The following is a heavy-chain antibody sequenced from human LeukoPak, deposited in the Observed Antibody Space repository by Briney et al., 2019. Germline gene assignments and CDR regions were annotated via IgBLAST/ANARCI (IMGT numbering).Heavy chain of an antibody. V-gene: IGHV3-49*04. CDR2: IRSKAYGGTA. CDR3: TRSTKRVLLWFGEVSEPDY. CDR1: GFTIGDYA. Sequence: PGGSLRLSCTASGFTIGDYAMSWVRQAPGKGLEWVGFIRSKAYGGTAEYAASVKGRFTISRDDSKSIAYLQMNSLKTEDTAVYYCTRSTKRVLLWFGEVSEPDYWGQGTLVTVSS. J-gene: IGHJ4*02. D-gene: IGHD3-10*01.